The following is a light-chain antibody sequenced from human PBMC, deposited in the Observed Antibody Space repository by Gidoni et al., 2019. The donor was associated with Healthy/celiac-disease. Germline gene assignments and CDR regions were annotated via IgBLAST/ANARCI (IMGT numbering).Light chain of an antibody. CDR3: QQYGSSPTWT. CDR1: QSVSSSY. Sequence: EIVLTQSTGTLSLSPGERATLPCMASQSVSSSYLAWYQQKPGQAPRLLIYGASSMATGIPARFSGSGSWTDFTLTIIRLEPEDFAVYYCQQYGSSPTWTFXRXTKVEIK. J-gene: IGKJ1*01. CDR2: GAS. V-gene: IGKV3-20*01.